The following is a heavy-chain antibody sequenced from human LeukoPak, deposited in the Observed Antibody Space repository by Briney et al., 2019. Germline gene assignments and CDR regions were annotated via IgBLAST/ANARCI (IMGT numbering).Heavy chain of an antibody. J-gene: IGHJ5*02. Sequence: PGRSLRLSCAASGFTFSSYGMHWVRQAPGKGLEWVAVISYDGSNKYYADSVKGRFTISRDNSKNTLYLQMNSLRAEDTAVYYCARDPGYNENYFLPFDPWGQGTLVTVSS. CDR3: ARDPGYNENYFLPFDP. CDR2: ISYDGSNK. V-gene: IGHV3-30*19. D-gene: IGHD2/OR15-2a*01. CDR1: GFTFSSYG.